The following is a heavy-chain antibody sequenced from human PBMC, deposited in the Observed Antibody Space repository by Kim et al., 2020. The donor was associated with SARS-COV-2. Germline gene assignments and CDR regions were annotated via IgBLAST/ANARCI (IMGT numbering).Heavy chain of an antibody. J-gene: IGHJ4*02. Sequence: SETLSLTCAVYGGSFSGYYWSWIRQPPGKGLEWIGEINHSGSTNYNPSLKSRVTISVDTSKNQFSLKLSSVTAADTAVYYCARGRWQWLVPGHGYYFDYWGQGTLVTVSS. CDR1: GGSFSGYY. V-gene: IGHV4-34*01. CDR2: INHSGST. D-gene: IGHD6-19*01. CDR3: ARGRWQWLVPGHGYYFDY.